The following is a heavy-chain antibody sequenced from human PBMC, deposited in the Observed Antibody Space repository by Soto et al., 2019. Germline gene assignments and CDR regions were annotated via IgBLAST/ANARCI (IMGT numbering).Heavy chain of an antibody. J-gene: IGHJ4*02. V-gene: IGHV4-31*03. D-gene: IGHD3-3*01. CDR3: ARAPETPPFLGVVRPYFFDF. CDR1: GGSISSGGSY. CDR2: IFYSDSF. Sequence: QVQLQASGPGLVKSSQTLSLTCTVSGGSISSGGSYWSWIRQRPGKGLAWIGYIFYSDSFYYTPSIRGRVVISADTSKNQFTLKLSSVTDADTAVYYCARAPETPPFLGVVRPYFFDFWGQGTLFNVSS.